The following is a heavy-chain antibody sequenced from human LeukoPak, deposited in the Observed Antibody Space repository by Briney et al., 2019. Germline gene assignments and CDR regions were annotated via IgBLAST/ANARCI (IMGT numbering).Heavy chain of an antibody. Sequence: GGSLRLSCAASGFTFSSYGMHWVRQGPGKGLEWVAFIRYDGSNKYYGDSVKGRFTISRDNSKNTLYLQMNSLRAEDTAVYYCAKGVVVAPDVTPFDYWGQGTLVTVSS. D-gene: IGHD2-2*01. CDR3: AKGVVVAPDVTPFDY. V-gene: IGHV3-30*02. J-gene: IGHJ4*02. CDR2: IRYDGSNK. CDR1: GFTFSSYG.